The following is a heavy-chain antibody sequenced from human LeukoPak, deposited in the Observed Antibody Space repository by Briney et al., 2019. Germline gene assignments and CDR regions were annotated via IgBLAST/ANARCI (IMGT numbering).Heavy chain of an antibody. Sequence: GGSLRLSCAASGFTFSSYAMSWVRQAPGKGLEWVSAISGSGGTTHYADSVKGRFTISRDRSKNTLYLQMHSLRAEDTAVYYCAKDAFCTSTNCYASYSDYWGQGTLVTVSS. D-gene: IGHD2-2*01. J-gene: IGHJ4*02. CDR1: GFTFSSYA. V-gene: IGHV3-23*01. CDR3: AKDAFCTSTNCYASYSDY. CDR2: ISGSGGTT.